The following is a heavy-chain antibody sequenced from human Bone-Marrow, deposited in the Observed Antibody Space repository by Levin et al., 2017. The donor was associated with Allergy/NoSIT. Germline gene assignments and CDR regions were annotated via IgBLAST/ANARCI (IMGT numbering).Heavy chain of an antibody. CDR3: ARAVVGYSRGAFDI. J-gene: IGHJ3*02. V-gene: IGHV4-34*01. Sequence: PSETLSLTCAVYGGSFSGYYWSWIRQPPGKGLEWIGEINHSGSTNYNPSLKSRVTISVDTSKNQFSLKLSSVTAADTAVYYCARAVVGYSRGAFDIWGQGTMVTVSS. D-gene: IGHD3-22*01. CDR2: INHSGST. CDR1: GGSFSGYY.